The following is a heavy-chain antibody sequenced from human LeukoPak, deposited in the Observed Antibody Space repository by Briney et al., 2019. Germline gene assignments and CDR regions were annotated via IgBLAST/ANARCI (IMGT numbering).Heavy chain of an antibody. Sequence: GSLRLSCAASGFTISTYFMNWVRQAPGKGREWVSGISGSSDSTNYADSVKGRFTISRDSSKSTLYLQMSSLRPEDTAVYYCARGWSDIWGQGTMVTVSS. CDR3: ARGWSDI. CDR2: ISGSSDST. CDR1: GFTISTYF. V-gene: IGHV3-23*01. D-gene: IGHD3-3*01. J-gene: IGHJ3*02.